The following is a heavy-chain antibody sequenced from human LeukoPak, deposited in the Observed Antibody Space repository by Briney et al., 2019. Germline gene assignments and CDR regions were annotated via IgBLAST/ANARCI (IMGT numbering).Heavy chain of an antibody. CDR3: VRDMGYYDKV. CDR1: GFIFYDYS. CDR2: ISTGGDYT. D-gene: IGHD3-22*01. J-gene: IGHJ4*02. V-gene: IGHV3-21*01. Sequence: GGSLRLSCAASGFIFYDYSMNWVRQAPGKGLQWVASISTGGDYTYYADSVKGRFTISRDNAKNTLYLQMNSLRAEDTAVYYCVRDMGYYDKVWGQGTLVTVSS.